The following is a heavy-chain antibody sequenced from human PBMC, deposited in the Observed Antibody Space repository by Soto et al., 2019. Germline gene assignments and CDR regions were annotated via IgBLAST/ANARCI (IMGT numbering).Heavy chain of an antibody. V-gene: IGHV3-48*03. D-gene: IGHD2-15*01. CDR2: ISSSGTGT. J-gene: IGHJ4*02. Sequence: QLVQSGGGLVQPGGSLRLSCAASGFTFSSYEMHWVRQAPGKGLEWISYISSSGTGTYYADSVRGRFTMSRDNTKNSVSLQMYSLRAEDTAIYYCVRDLHEPLAADALRVANWGQGTQVTVSS. CDR1: GFTFSSYE. CDR3: VRDLHEPLAADALRVAN.